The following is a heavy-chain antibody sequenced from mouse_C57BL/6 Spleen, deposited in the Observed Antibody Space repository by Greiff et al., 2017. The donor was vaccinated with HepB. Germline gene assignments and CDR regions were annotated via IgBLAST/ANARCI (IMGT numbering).Heavy chain of an antibody. Sequence: EVMLVESGGGLVQPGGSMKLSCAASGFTFSDAWMDWVRQSPEKGLEWVAEIRNKANNHATYYAESVKGRFTISRDDSKSSVYLQMNSLRAEDTGIYYCTRDDGYYGAMDYWGQGTSGTVSS. CDR1: GFTFSDAW. J-gene: IGHJ4*01. CDR2: IRNKANNHAT. V-gene: IGHV6-6*01. CDR3: TRDDGYYGAMDY. D-gene: IGHD2-3*01.